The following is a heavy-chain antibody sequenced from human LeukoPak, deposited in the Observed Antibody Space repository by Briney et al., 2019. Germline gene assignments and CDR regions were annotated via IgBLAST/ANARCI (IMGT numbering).Heavy chain of an antibody. CDR3: ARLSTAVRLNYYYMDV. CDR1: GFTVSDYY. D-gene: IGHD6-6*01. Sequence: GGSLRLSCAASGFTVSDYYMSWIRQAPGKGLEWVSYVNSSGSTIYYSDSVKGRFTISRDNAKNSLYLPMNSLRAEDTAVYYCARLSTAVRLNYYYMDVWGKGTTVTVSS. J-gene: IGHJ6*03. CDR2: VNSSGSTI. V-gene: IGHV3-11*04.